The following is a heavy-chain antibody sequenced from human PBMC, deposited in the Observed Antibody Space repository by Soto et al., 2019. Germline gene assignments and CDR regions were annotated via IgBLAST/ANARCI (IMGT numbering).Heavy chain of an antibody. V-gene: IGHV3-7*01. D-gene: IGHD3-3*01. CDR2: IKQDGSEK. CDR1: GFTFSSYW. CDR3: ARLSFGVVIIPVEVYYYYYMDV. Sequence: EVQLVESGGGLVQPGGSLRLSCAASGFTFSSYWMSWVRQAPGKGLEWVANIKQDGSEKYYVDSVKGRFTISRDNAKNSLYLQMNSLRAEDTAVYYCARLSFGVVIIPVEVYYYYYMDVWGKGTTVTVSS. J-gene: IGHJ6*03.